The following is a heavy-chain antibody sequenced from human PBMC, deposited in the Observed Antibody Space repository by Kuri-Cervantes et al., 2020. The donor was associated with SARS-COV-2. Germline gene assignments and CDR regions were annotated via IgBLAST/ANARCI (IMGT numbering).Heavy chain of an antibody. V-gene: IGHV3-30-3*01. CDR1: GFTFSSYA. CDR3: ARDPEGVIGFGYFDY. J-gene: IGHJ4*02. CDR2: ISYDGSNK. D-gene: IGHD3-10*01. Sequence: GGSLRLSCAASGFTFSSYAMHWVRQAPGKGLGWVAVISYDGSNKYYADSVKGRFTISRDNSKNTLYLQMNSLRAEDTAVYYCARDPEGVIGFGYFDYWGQGTLVTVSS.